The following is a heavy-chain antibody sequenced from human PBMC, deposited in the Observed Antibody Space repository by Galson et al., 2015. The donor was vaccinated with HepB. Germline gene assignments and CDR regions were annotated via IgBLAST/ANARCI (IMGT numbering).Heavy chain of an antibody. CDR3: AKGSGYSYSYYFDY. CDR2: ISGGGST. D-gene: IGHD5-18*01. J-gene: IGHJ4*02. V-gene: IGHV3-23*01. Sequence: SLRLSCAASGFTFSSCAMSWVRQAPGKGLEWFSGISGGGSTNYADSVKGRFTISRDNSKNTLYLQMNSLRAEDTAVYYCAKGSGYSYSYYFDYWGQGTLVTVSS. CDR1: GFTFSSCA.